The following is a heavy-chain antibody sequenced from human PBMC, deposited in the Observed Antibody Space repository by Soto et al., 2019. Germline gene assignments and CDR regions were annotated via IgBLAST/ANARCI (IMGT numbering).Heavy chain of an antibody. CDR1: GFPFSSYA. D-gene: IGHD3-22*01. Sequence: GSLRLSCAASGFPFSSYAMHWVRQAPGKGLEWVAVISYDGSDKDYADSVKGRFTISRDNSRNTLFLQMNSLRAEDTAVYYCARDYYKYYDSSGYYRSPAYWGQGTLVTVSS. CDR2: ISYDGSDK. V-gene: IGHV3-30-3*01. CDR3: ARDYYKYYDSSGYYRSPAY. J-gene: IGHJ4*02.